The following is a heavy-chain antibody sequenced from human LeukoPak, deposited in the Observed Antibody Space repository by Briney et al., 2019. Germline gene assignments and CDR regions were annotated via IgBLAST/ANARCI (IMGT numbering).Heavy chain of an antibody. Sequence: ASVKVSCKASGYTFTSYAMHWVRQAPGQRLEWMGWINAGNGNTKYSQKFQGRVTITRDTSASTAYMELSSLRSEDTAVYYCARDFYGSGSYYIRWFDPWGQGTLVTVSS. CDR2: INAGNGNT. V-gene: IGHV1-3*01. D-gene: IGHD3-10*01. CDR1: GYTFTSYA. J-gene: IGHJ5*02. CDR3: ARDFYGSGSYYIRWFDP.